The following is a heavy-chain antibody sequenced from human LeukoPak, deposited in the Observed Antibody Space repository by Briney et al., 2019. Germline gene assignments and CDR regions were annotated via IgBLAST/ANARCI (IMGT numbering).Heavy chain of an antibody. CDR1: DFTFSTYG. V-gene: IGHV3-21*01. J-gene: IGHJ4*02. D-gene: IGHD3-22*01. CDR3: ARSFRENYDSSGYYLH. Sequence: GGSLRLSCVASDFTFSTYGMNWVRQAPGKGLEWVSSISSSSSYIYYADSVKGRFTISRDNAKNSLYLQMNSLRAEDTAVYYCARSFRENYDSSGYYLHWGQGTLVTVSS. CDR2: ISSSSSYI.